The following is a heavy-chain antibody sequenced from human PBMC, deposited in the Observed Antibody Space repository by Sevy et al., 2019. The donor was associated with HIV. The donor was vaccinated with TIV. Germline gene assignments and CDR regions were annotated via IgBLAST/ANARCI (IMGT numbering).Heavy chain of an antibody. Sequence: GGSLRLSCAASGFAFYEYSMRWIRQAPGKGLEWVATLSFGCGKINYADSVKGRFTISRDNSKNLFYLQMDNLRVEDTALYYCAREGCSRPHDYWGQGTRVTVSS. D-gene: IGHD2-8*01. J-gene: IGHJ4*02. V-gene: IGHV3-23*01. CDR3: AREGCSRPHDY. CDR2: LSFGCGKI. CDR1: GFAFYEYS.